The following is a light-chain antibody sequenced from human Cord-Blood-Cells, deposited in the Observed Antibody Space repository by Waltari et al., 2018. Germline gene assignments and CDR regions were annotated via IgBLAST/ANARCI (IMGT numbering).Light chain of an antibody. J-gene: IGKJ4*01. CDR1: QSVSSSY. CDR2: GAS. V-gene: IGKV3-20*01. CDR3: QQYGSSPLT. Sequence: IVLTLSPGTLSSSPGDRAPLSCRASQSVSSSYLAWYQQKPGQAPRLLIYGASSRATGIPDRFSGSGSGTDFTLTISRLEPEDFAVYYCQQYGSSPLTFGGGTKVEIK.